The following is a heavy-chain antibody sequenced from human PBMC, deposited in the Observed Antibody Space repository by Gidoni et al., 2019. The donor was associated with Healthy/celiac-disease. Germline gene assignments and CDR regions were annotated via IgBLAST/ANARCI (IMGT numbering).Heavy chain of an antibody. V-gene: IGHV4-34*01. CDR2: INQSGST. J-gene: IGHJ6*02. CDR1: GGSFSGYF. CDR3: ARYCSSTSCRPRYYYYGMDV. D-gene: IGHD2-2*01. Sequence: QVQLQQWGAGLLKPSETLSLTCAVYGGSFSGYFWSWIRQPPGKGLEWIGEINQSGSTNYNPSLKSRVTISVDTSKNQFSLKLSSVTAADTAVYYCARYCSSTSCRPRYYYYGMDVWGQGTTVTVSS.